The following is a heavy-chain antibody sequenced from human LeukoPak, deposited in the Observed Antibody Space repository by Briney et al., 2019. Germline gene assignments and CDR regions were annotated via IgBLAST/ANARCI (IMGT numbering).Heavy chain of an antibody. CDR1: GFTFSTSW. V-gene: IGHV3-7*01. D-gene: IGHD1-26*01. J-gene: IGHJ4*02. CDR2: IYKHGSGK. Sequence: PGGSLRLSCVASGFTFSTSWVTWVRQAPGKGLEWVANIYKHGSGKYYADPMKGRLAISRDYAKNSVFLQMNSLRAEDTSDYCCARDAGWGYYDLWGQGTPVTVSS. CDR3: ARDAGWGYYDL.